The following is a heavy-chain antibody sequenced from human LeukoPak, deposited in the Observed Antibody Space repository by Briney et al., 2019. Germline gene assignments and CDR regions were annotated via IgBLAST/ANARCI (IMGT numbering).Heavy chain of an antibody. J-gene: IGHJ4*02. D-gene: IGHD2-2*01. CDR2: IGGSGVST. CDR1: GFTFSSYA. CDR3: ASHYCSGTTCYGVDY. Sequence: GGSLRLSCATSGFTFSSYAMSWVRQAPGKGLEWVSAIGGSGVSTYYADSVKGRFTISRDNSKNTLYLQMNSLRAEDTAVYYCASHYCSGTTCYGVDYWGQGTPVTVSS. V-gene: IGHV3-23*01.